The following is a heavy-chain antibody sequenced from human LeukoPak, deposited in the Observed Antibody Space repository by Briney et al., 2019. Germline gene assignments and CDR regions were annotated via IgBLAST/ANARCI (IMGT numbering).Heavy chain of an antibody. CDR1: GFTFSNAW. V-gene: IGHV3-15*01. J-gene: IGHJ4*02. Sequence: GGSLRLSCAASGFTFSNAWMSWVRQAPGKGLEWVGRIKSKTDGGTSDYAAPVKGRFTISRDDSKNTLYLQMNSLRAEDTAVYYCARDFPGIWSIAAAGLGYFDYWGQGTLVTVSS. CDR3: ARDFPGIWSIAAAGLGYFDY. CDR2: IKSKTDGGTS. D-gene: IGHD6-13*01.